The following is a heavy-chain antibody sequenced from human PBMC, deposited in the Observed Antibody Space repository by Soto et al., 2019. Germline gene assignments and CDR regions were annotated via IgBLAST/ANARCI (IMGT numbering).Heavy chain of an antibody. D-gene: IGHD3-22*01. Sequence: SVKVFCKASGYSFTGYYMHLVRQAPGQVLEWMGWINPNSGGTIYAQKSQGRVTMTRATSISTAYMELSRLGSDDTAVYYCARTDYDSSGPQNYYFDYWGQGTLVTVSS. V-gene: IGHV1-2*02. CDR1: GYSFTGYY. CDR3: ARTDYDSSGPQNYYFDY. CDR2: INPNSGGT. J-gene: IGHJ4*02.